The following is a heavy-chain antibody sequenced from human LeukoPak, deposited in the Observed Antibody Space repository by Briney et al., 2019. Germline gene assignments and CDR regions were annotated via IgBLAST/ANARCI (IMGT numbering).Heavy chain of an antibody. V-gene: IGHV4-59*08. CDR3: ARLNRDGYYYYGMDV. CDR2: IYYSGST. CDR1: GGSISSYY. J-gene: IGHJ6*02. Sequence: SETLSLTCTVSGGSISSYYWSWIRQPPGKGLEWIGYIYYSGSTNYNPSLKSRVTISVDTSKNQFSLKLSSVTAADTAVYYCARLNRDGYYYYGMDVWGQGTTVTVSS. D-gene: IGHD1-14*01.